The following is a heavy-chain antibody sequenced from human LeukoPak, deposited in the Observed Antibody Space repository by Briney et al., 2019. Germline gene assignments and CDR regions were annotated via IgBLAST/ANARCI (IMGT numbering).Heavy chain of an antibody. D-gene: IGHD5-12*01. V-gene: IGHV3-23*01. CDR2: VSGDNT. CDR1: GFTFSSYA. Sequence: GGSLRLSCAASGFTFSSYAMNWVRQAPGKGLEWVSIVSGDNTYYADSVKGRFTISRDNSRNTLYLQMNSLGAEDTAVYYCATASGYARFDYWGQGTLVTVSS. J-gene: IGHJ4*02. CDR3: ATASGYARFDY.